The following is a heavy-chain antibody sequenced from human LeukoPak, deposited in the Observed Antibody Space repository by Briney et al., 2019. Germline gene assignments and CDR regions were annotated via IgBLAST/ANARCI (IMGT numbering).Heavy chain of an antibody. Sequence: SVTVCFKASGGTFSIYTISWVRQAPGQGLEWMGRIIPILGIANYSQKFQGRVTITADKSTSTAYMELSSLRAEDTAVYYCAKVSSGDGRSVPYFDYWGQGTLVTVSS. CDR3: AKVSSGDGRSVPYFDY. CDR1: GGTFSIYT. J-gene: IGHJ4*02. D-gene: IGHD3-16*01. CDR2: IIPILGIA. V-gene: IGHV1-69*02.